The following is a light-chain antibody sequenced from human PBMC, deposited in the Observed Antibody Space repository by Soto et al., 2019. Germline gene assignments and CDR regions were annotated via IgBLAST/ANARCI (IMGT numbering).Light chain of an antibody. CDR1: QTISNY. Sequence: DIQMTQSPASLAGSLGDRITISCRASQTISNYLNWYHQKPGKAPKLLIYASSTLQSGVPSTFSGSGSGTEFTLSISSLQPEDFGTYYCQQSYNIPFTFGPGTKVDVK. V-gene: IGKV1-39*01. J-gene: IGKJ3*01. CDR2: ASS. CDR3: QQSYNIPFT.